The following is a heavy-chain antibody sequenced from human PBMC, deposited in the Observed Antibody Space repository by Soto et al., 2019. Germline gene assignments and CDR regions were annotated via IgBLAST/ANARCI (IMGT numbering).Heavy chain of an antibody. V-gene: IGHV1-58*01. CDR3: AAVPYYYDTSGTYFDY. J-gene: IGHJ4*02. Sequence: QMQLVQSGPEVKKPGTSVKVSCKASGFTFPSSAVQWVRQARGQRLEWIARIVVGSGNTNYAQKFKERLTISRDMSTNTAYMELSSLRSADTAVYYCAAVPYYYDTSGTYFDYWGQGTLVTVSS. CDR2: IVVGSGNT. CDR1: GFTFPSSA. D-gene: IGHD3-22*01.